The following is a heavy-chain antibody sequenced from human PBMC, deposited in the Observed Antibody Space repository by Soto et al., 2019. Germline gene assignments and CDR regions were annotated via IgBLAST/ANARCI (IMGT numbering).Heavy chain of an antibody. V-gene: IGHV3-9*01. D-gene: IGHD6-13*01. CDR2: ISWNSGSI. Sequence: GGSLRLSCAASGFTFDDYAMHWVRQAPGKGLEWVSGISWNSGSIGYADSVKGRFTISRDNAKNSLYLQMNSLRAEDTALYYCAKDVGPRGSSWFQYNWFELWGQGTLVTVSS. J-gene: IGHJ5*02. CDR1: GFTFDDYA. CDR3: AKDVGPRGSSWFQYNWFEL.